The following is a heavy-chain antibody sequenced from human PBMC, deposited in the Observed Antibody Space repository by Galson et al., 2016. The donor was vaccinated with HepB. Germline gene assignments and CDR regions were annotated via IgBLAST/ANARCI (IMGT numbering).Heavy chain of an antibody. CDR3: ARGFLQRTLDL. V-gene: IGHV3-21*01. CDR2: ISSSSAHI. D-gene: IGHD2/OR15-2a*01. J-gene: IGHJ4*02. Sequence: SLRLSCAASGFSFSNFGMNWVCQAPGKGLEWVSSISSSSAHIFYTDSVKGRLTVSRDNAKNSLYLQLDSLRAEDSGVYYCARGFLQRTLDLWGQGTLISVSS. CDR1: GFSFSNFG.